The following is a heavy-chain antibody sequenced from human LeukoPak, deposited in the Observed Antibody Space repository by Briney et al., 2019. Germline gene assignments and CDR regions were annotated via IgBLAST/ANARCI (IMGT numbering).Heavy chain of an antibody. CDR2: IYYSGST. D-gene: IGHD2-15*01. CDR3: ARGSQSLGYCSGGSCRAKIFDY. V-gene: IGHV4-59*12. Sequence: SETLSLTCTVSGGSISSYYWIWIRQPPGKGLEGIGYIYYSGSTNYNPSLESRVTISVDTSKDQFSLKLSSVTAADTAVYYCARGSQSLGYCSGGSCRAKIFDYWGQGTLVTVSS. CDR1: GGSISSYY. J-gene: IGHJ4*02.